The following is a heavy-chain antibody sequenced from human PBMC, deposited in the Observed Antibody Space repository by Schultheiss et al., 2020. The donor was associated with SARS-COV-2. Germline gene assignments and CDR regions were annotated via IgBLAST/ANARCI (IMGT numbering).Heavy chain of an antibody. Sequence: ASVKVSCKASGGTFSSYGINWVRQATGQGLEWMGRINPNSGGTNYAQKFQGRVTMTRDMSTSTAYMELSRLISDDTAVYYCAKAYYDFWSGPYYYYYMDVWGKGTTVTVSS. CDR3: AKAYYDFWSGPYYYYYMDV. D-gene: IGHD3-3*01. CDR2: INPNSGGT. J-gene: IGHJ6*03. V-gene: IGHV1-2*06. CDR1: GGTFSSYG.